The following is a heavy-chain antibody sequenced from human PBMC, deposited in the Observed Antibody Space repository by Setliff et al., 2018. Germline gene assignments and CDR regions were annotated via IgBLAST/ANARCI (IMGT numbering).Heavy chain of an antibody. D-gene: IGHD3-22*01. Sequence: SETLSLTCGVSGYSISSGHFWGWIRQPPGKGLEWLGNIFHSGSTYYNPTLNSRVTMSVDTSKNQFSLNLSSVTAADTAVYYCSTGPRDSRNYLNWIGHWGQGALVTVSS. CDR3: STGPRDSRNYLNWIGH. CDR1: GYSISSGHF. CDR2: IFHSGST. J-gene: IGHJ5*02. V-gene: IGHV4-38-2*01.